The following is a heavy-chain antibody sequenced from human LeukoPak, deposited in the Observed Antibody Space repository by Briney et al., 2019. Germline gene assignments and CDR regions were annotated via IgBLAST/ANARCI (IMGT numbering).Heavy chain of an antibody. D-gene: IGHD1-1*01. Sequence: KPSETLSLTCAVYGGPFSAYSWSWIRQPPGKGLDWIGEINHSESTNYKPSLKSRVTISVDTSKNQYSLKLSSVTAADRAVYYCASPSFTRWGQGTLVTVSS. CDR1: GGPFSAYS. CDR2: INHSEST. J-gene: IGHJ4*02. V-gene: IGHV4-34*01. CDR3: ASPSFTR.